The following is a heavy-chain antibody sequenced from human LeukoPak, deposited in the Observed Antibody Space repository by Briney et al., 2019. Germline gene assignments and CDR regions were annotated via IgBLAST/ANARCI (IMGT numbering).Heavy chain of an antibody. J-gene: IGHJ4*02. V-gene: IGHV3-48*03. D-gene: IGHD1-26*01. CDR1: GFTFSSYE. CDR3: AKDGGSYSGGGVFDY. CDR2: ISSSGSTI. Sequence: GGSLRLSCAASGFTFSSYEMNWVRQAPGKGLEWVSYISSSGSTIYYADSVKGRFTISRDNAKNSLYLQMDSLRAEDTAVYYCAKDGGSYSGGGVFDYWGQGTLVTVSS.